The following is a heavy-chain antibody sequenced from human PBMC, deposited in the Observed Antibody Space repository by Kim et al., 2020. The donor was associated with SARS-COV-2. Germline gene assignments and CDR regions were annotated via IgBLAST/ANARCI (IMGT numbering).Heavy chain of an antibody. D-gene: IGHD3-16*02. J-gene: IGHJ3*02. V-gene: IGHV3-72*01. CDR3: ARSSYDYVWGSYRSGAFDI. Sequence: GRFTISRDDSKNSLYLQMNSLKTEDTAVYYCARSSYDYVWGSYRSGAFDIWGQGTMVTVSS.